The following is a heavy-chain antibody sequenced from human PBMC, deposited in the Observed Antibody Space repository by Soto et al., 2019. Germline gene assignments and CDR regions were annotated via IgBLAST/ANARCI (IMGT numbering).Heavy chain of an antibody. J-gene: IGHJ4*02. CDR2: IYYSGST. CDR3: AKVADTSMVIDY. CDR1: GGSISSGDYY. Sequence: SETLSLTCTVSGGSISSGDYYWSWIRQPPGKGLEWIGYIYYSGSTYYNPSLKSRVTISVDTSKNQFSLKLSSVTAADTAVYYCAKVADTSMVIDYWGQGALVTVSS. V-gene: IGHV4-30-4*01. D-gene: IGHD5-18*01.